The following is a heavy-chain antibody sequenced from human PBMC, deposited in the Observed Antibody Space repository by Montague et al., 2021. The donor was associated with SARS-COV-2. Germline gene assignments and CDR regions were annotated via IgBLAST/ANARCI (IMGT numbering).Heavy chain of an antibody. CDR2: IFYRGTT. CDR3: ARGAPGTFDY. Sequence: SETLSLTCTVSGDSMSYFYWCWIRQTPERGLEWIGYIFYRGTTKYNPSLESRVTITVDTSKDQFYLKLNLVTAADTAVYYCARGAPGTFDYWGQGTLVTVSS. CDR1: GDSMSYFY. J-gene: IGHJ4*02. D-gene: IGHD1-7*01. V-gene: IGHV4-59*01.